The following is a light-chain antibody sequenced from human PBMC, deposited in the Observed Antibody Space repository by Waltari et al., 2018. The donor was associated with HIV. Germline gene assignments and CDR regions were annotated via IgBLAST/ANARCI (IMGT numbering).Light chain of an antibody. Sequence: QSVLTQPPSASGTPGQRVTISCSGSSSNIGRNYVYWYQQLPGTAPKLLIYTNNQRPSGVPDPFSCSKSGPSASLAISWLPFEDEAYYYCAAWNDRLSGYVFGTGTKVTV. CDR3: AAWNDRLSGYV. V-gene: IGLV1-47*01. J-gene: IGLJ1*01. CDR2: TNN. CDR1: SSNIGRNY.